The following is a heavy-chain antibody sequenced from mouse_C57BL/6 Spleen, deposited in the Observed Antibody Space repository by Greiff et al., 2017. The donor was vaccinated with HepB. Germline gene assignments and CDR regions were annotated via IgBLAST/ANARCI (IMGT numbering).Heavy chain of an antibody. Sequence: EVMLVESGGGLVQPGGSMKLSCVASGFTFSNYWMNWVRQSPEKGLEWVAQIRLKSDNYATHYAESVKGRFTISRDDSKSSVYLQMNNLRAEDTGIYYCTSLDYLLDYWGQGTTLTVSS. CDR2: IRLKSDNYAT. J-gene: IGHJ2*01. V-gene: IGHV6-3*01. CDR3: TSLDYLLDY. CDR1: GFTFSNYW. D-gene: IGHD2-4*01.